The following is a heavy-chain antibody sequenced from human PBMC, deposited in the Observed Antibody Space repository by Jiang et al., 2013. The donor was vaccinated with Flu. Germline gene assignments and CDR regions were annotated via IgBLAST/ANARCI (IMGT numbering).Heavy chain of an antibody. CDR2: IIPIFGTA. V-gene: IGHV1-69*06. D-gene: IGHD2-8*01. CDR3: SASSNGYFAYFDY. CDR1: GGTFSSYA. J-gene: IGHJ4*02. Sequence: KPGSSVKVSCKASGGTFSSYAISWVRQAPGQGLEWMGGIIPIFGTANYAQKFQGRVTITADKSTSTAYMELSSLRSEDTAVYYCSASSNGYFAYFDYWGQGTLVTVSS.